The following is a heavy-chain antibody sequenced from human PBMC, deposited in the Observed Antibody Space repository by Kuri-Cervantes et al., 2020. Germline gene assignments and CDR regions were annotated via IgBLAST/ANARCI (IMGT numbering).Heavy chain of an antibody. V-gene: IGHV4-4*02. Sequence: SQTLALTCAVSGGSIRSSNWWSWVRPSPVKGLEWIGQIYHSGSADYNPFLKSRVTMSVDKSKNQFSLKLSSVTAADTAVYYCARSRLQLWSLDIWGQGIMVTVSS. D-gene: IGHD5-18*01. CDR3: ARSRLQLWSLDI. J-gene: IGHJ3*02. CDR1: GGSIRSSNW. CDR2: IYHSGSA.